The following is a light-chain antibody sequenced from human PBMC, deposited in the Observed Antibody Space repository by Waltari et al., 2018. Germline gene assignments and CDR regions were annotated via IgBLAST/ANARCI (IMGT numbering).Light chain of an antibody. CDR1: SSDVGGFNF. J-gene: IGLJ2*01. V-gene: IGLV2-14*01. CDR3: SSYAGSITVV. Sequence: QSALTQPASVSGSPGQSITISCTGTSSDVGGFNFVSWYQQPPGKAPKLMVNEVSSRPSGVSNRFSGSKSGNTASLTISGLQAEDEADYYCSSYAGSITVVFGGGTKLTVL. CDR2: EVS.